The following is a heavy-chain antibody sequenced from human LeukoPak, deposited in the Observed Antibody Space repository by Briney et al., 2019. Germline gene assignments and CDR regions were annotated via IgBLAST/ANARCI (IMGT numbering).Heavy chain of an antibody. Sequence: SETLSLTCTVSGGSISSSSYYRGWIRQPPGKGLEWIGSIYYSGSTYYNPSLKSRVTISVDTSKNQFSLKLSSVTAADTAVYYCARADYYYDSSGYPFYYYYGMDVWGQGTTVTVSS. J-gene: IGHJ6*02. D-gene: IGHD3-22*01. CDR3: ARADYYYDSSGYPFYYYYGMDV. CDR1: GGSISSSSYY. CDR2: IYYSGST. V-gene: IGHV4-39*07.